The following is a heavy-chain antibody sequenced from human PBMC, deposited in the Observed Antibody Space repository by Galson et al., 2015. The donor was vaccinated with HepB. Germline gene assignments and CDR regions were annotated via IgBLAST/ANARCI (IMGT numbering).Heavy chain of an antibody. D-gene: IGHD3-3*02. CDR1: GFTFSSYS. CDR3: ARDIYSILEGPYSSLAS. Sequence: SLRLSCAASGFTFSSYSMNWVRQAPGKGLEWVSYISSSSSTIYYADSVKGRFTISRDNAKNSLYLQMNSLRAEDTAVYYCARDIYSILEGPYSSLASWGQEPL. V-gene: IGHV3-48*01. CDR2: ISSSSSTI. J-gene: IGHJ5*02.